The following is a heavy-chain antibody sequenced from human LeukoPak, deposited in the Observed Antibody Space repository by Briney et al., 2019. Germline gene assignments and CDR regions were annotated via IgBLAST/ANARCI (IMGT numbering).Heavy chain of an antibody. CDR2: IIPIFGTA. CDR1: GGTFSSYA. D-gene: IGHD5-12*01. V-gene: IGHV1-69*05. Sequence: ASVKVPCKASGGTFSSYAISWVRQAPGQGLEWMGGIIPIFGTANYAQKFQGRVTITTDESTSTAYMELSSLRSEDTAVYYCASSSGYEGYYYYYYMDVWGKGTTVTVSS. CDR3: ASSSGYEGYYYYYYMDV. J-gene: IGHJ6*03.